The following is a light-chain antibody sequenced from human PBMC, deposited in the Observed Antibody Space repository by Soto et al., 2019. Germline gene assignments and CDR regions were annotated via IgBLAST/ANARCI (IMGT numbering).Light chain of an antibody. Sequence: EAVLTQSPATLALSPGERATLSCRASQSVSNYVAWYQQKPGQAPRLLIYDASNRATGIPARFSGSGSGTDFTLTISSLEPEDFAVYYCQQRSDSLTFGPGTKVDIK. CDR1: QSVSNY. CDR3: QQRSDSLT. V-gene: IGKV3-11*01. CDR2: DAS. J-gene: IGKJ3*01.